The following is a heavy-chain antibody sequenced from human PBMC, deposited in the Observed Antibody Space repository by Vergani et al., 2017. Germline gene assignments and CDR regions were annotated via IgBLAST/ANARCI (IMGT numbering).Heavy chain of an antibody. J-gene: IGHJ3*02. CDR3: ARPTTPSWILSAFDI. V-gene: IGHV4-34*12. Sequence: QVQLQQWGAGLLKPSETLSLTCAVSGGSFSGYYWSWIRQPPGKGLEWFREIIHSGSTNYNPSPKRRVTILVYTSKNQFSLKLSSVTAADTAVYYCARPTTPSWILSAFDIWGQGTMVTVSS. CDR2: IIHSGST. D-gene: IGHD2-2*03. CDR1: GGSFSGYY.